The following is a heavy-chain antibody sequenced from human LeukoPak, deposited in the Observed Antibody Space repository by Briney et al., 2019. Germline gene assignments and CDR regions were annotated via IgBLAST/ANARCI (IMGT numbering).Heavy chain of an antibody. CDR3: ARDHVVDGLVFDY. D-gene: IGHD2-15*01. CDR2: TNQDGSDK. V-gene: IGHV3-7*01. CDR1: GFTLRSHW. J-gene: IGHJ4*02. Sequence: GGSLRLSCAAAGFTLRSHWTSWIRQAPGKGLEWVANTNQDGSDKQSVASVKGRFTFSRNNDKNSLYLQMDSLRAEDTGLYYCARDHVVDGLVFDYWGQGALVAVSS.